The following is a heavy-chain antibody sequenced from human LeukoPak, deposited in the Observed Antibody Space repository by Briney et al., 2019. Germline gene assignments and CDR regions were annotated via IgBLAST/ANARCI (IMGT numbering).Heavy chain of an antibody. V-gene: IGHV3-30-3*01. Sequence: GGSLRLSCAAPGFTFSSYAMHWVRQAPGKGLEWVAVISYDGSNKYYADSVKGRFTISRDNSKNTLYLQMNSLRAEDTAVYYCARDYYDSSGYYYGSDYWGQGTLVTVSS. D-gene: IGHD3-22*01. CDR1: GFTFSSYA. CDR3: ARDYYDSSGYYYGSDY. J-gene: IGHJ4*02. CDR2: ISYDGSNK.